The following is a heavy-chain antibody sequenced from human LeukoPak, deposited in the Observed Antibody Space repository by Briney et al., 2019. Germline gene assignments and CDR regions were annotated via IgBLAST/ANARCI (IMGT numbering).Heavy chain of an antibody. CDR2: ISSSSSYI. CDR1: GFTFSSYA. J-gene: IGHJ3*02. V-gene: IGHV3-21*01. CDR3: ARDPFPGAFDI. Sequence: GGSLRLSCAASGFTFSSYAMSWVRQAPGKGLEWVSSISSSSSYIYYADSVKGRFTISRDNAKNSLYLQMNSLRAEDTAVYYCARDPFPGAFDIWGQGTMVTVSS.